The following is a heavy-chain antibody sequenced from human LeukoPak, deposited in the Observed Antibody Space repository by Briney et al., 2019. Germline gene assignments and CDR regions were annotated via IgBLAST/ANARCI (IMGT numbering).Heavy chain of an antibody. CDR3: ARGRRYTRTTERYYFDY. V-gene: IGHV4-31*03. CDR2: IYYSGST. CDR1: GGSISSGGYY. D-gene: IGHD3-16*02. J-gene: IGHJ4*02. Sequence: SETLSLTCTVSGGSISSGGYYWSWIRQHPGKGLEWIGYIYYSGSTYYSPSLKSRVTISVDTSKNQFSLKLSSVTAADTAVYYCARGRRYTRTTERYYFDYWGREPWSPSPQ.